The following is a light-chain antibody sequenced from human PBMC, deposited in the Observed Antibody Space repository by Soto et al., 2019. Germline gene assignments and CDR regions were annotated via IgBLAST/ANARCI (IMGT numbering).Light chain of an antibody. Sequence: QSALTQPASVSGSPGQSITISCTGTSSDVGGYNYVSWYQQHPGKAPKLMIYDVSNRPSGVSNRFSGSKSGNTASLTISGLQAEDEADYYCSSYTSSSTYVFGTGTKRTAL. CDR1: SSDVGGYNY. CDR3: SSYTSSSTYV. J-gene: IGLJ1*01. CDR2: DVS. V-gene: IGLV2-14*01.